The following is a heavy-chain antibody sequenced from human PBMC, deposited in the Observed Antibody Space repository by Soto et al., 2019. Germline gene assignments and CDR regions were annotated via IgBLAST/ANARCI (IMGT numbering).Heavy chain of an antibody. D-gene: IGHD2-2*01. J-gene: IGHJ6*02. CDR2: ISAYNGNT. V-gene: IGHV1-18*01. CDR1: GYTFTSYG. Sequence: ASVKVSCKASGYTFTSYGISWVRQAPGQGLEWMGWISAYNGNTNYAQKLQGRVTMTTDTSTSTAYMELSRLRSDDTAVYYCAREDIVVVPAATDHYYYYGMDVWGQGTTVTVSS. CDR3: AREDIVVVPAATDHYYYYGMDV.